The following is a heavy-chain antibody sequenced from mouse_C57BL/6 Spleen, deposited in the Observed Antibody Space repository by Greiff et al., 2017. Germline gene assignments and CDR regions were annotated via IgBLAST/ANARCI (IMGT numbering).Heavy chain of an antibody. J-gene: IGHJ4*01. CDR3: ARGLRSYAMDY. D-gene: IGHD1-1*01. CDR2: IYPGDGDT. Sequence: VQLQQSGAELVKPGASVKISCKASGYAFSSYWMNWVKQRPGKGLEWIGQIYPGDGDTNYNGKFKGKATLTADKSSSTAYMQLSSLTSEDSAVYFCARGLRSYAMDYWGQGTSGTVSS. V-gene: IGHV1-80*01. CDR1: GYAFSSYW.